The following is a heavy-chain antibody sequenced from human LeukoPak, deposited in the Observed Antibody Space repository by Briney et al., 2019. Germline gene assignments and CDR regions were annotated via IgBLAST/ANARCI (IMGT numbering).Heavy chain of an antibody. CDR1: GYTFTSYW. Sequence: GESLKISCKGSGYTFTSYWISWVRQMPGKGVEWMGKIDPSDSYTSYSPSFQGHVTISADKSISAAFLQWSSLKASDTAMYYCARHSHYDFWSGYLDYWGQGTLVTVSS. J-gene: IGHJ4*02. CDR3: ARHSHYDFWSGYLDY. V-gene: IGHV5-10-1*01. CDR2: IDPSDSYT. D-gene: IGHD3-3*01.